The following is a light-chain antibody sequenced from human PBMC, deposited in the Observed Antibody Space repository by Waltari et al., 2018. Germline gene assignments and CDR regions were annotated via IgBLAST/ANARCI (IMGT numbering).Light chain of an antibody. Sequence: QSALPQPASVSGSPGQSITIPCTGTSSDVGSYDLVSWYQQFTGKAPKLMIYEVSKRPSRISNRFSGSQSANSASLTIPDLQTDDLADDYCAAYAGSNTFPYVFVSGTKVTVL. CDR1: SSDVGSYDL. J-gene: IGLJ1*01. CDR2: EVS. CDR3: AAYAGSNTFPYV. V-gene: IGLV2-23*02.